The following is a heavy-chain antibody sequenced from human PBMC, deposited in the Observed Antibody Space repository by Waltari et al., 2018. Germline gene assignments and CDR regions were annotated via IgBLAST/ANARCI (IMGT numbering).Heavy chain of an antibody. J-gene: IGHJ5*02. Sequence: QVQLVQSGAEVKKPGASVKVSGKASGYTFTAYYVNWVRQAPGQGLEWMGWINPNTGGTNYAQNFQGRVTMTRDKSTSTAYMELNSLKSDDTAVYYCARDRPFDPWGQGTLITVSS. CDR3: ARDRPFDP. CDR2: INPNTGGT. CDR1: GYTFTAYY. V-gene: IGHV1-2*02.